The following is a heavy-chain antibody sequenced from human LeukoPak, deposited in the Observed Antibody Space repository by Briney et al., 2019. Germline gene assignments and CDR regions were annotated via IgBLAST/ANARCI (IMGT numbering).Heavy chain of an antibody. CDR2: ISAYNGNT. D-gene: IGHD3-22*01. Sequence: ASVKVSCKASGYTFTSYGISWVRQAPGQGLEWMGWISAYNGNTNYAQKLQGRVTMTTDTSTSTAYMELRSLRSDDTAVYYCARRNYYDSSGYYRMSYFDYWGQGTLVTVSS. J-gene: IGHJ4*02. V-gene: IGHV1-18*01. CDR1: GYTFTSYG. CDR3: ARRNYYDSSGYYRMSYFDY.